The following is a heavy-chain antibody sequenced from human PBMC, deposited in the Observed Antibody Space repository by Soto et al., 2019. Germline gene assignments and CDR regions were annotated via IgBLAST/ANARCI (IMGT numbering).Heavy chain of an antibody. CDR1: GYTLTELY. CDR3: ARDDITIFGVGFDP. CDR2: ISAYNGNT. D-gene: IGHD3-3*01. Sequence: ASAKVSCKVSGYTLTELYMHWVRQAPVKGLEWMGGISAYNGNTNYAQKLQGRVTMTTDTSTSTAYMELRSLRSDDTAVYYCARDDITIFGVGFDPWGQGTLVTVSS. V-gene: IGHV1-18*01. J-gene: IGHJ5*02.